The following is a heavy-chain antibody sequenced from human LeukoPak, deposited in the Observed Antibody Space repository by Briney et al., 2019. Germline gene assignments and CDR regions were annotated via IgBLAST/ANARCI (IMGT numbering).Heavy chain of an antibody. CDR3: AKDGPFGAGYSSSWYGDWFDP. J-gene: IGHJ5*02. CDR2: IRYDGSNK. Sequence: GGSLRLSCAASGFTFSSYGMHWVRQAPGKGLEWVAFIRYDGSNKYYADSVKGRFTISRDNSKNTLYLQMNSLRAEDTAVYYCAKDGPFGAGYSSSWYGDWFDPWGQGTLVTVSS. V-gene: IGHV3-30*02. CDR1: GFTFSSYG. D-gene: IGHD6-13*01.